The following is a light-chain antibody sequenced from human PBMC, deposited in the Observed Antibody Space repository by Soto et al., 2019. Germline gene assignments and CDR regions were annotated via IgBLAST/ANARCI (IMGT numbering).Light chain of an antibody. Sequence: DIQMTQSPSTLSASVGDRVTITCRASQSISNWLAWYQQKPGKAPKYLIYKASNLQSGVPSRFSGSGSGTEFTLTISSLQPDDFANYYCQQYDSYPLAFGGGTRVDIK. CDR3: QQYDSYPLA. CDR2: KAS. J-gene: IGKJ4*01. CDR1: QSISNW. V-gene: IGKV1-5*03.